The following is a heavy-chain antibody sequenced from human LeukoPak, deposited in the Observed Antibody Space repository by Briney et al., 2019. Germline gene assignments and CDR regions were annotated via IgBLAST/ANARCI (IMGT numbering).Heavy chain of an antibody. Sequence: ASVKVSCKASGYTFSGHYVHWVRQAPGQGLEWMGWINPKSGDARYAQKIQGRVTMTRDTSISTVYMEMSRLRHDDTAVYYCARDYDFWSVVAFDFWAKGQWSPSRQ. CDR2: INPKSGDA. CDR3: ARDYDFWSVVAFDF. D-gene: IGHD3-3*01. CDR1: GYTFSGHY. V-gene: IGHV1-2*02. J-gene: IGHJ3*01.